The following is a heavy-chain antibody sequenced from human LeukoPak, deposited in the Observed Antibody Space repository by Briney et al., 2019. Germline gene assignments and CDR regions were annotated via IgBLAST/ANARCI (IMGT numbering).Heavy chain of an antibody. CDR1: GGSISSGSYY. CDR3: ARGLVGPYY. D-gene: IGHD1-26*01. CDR2: IYTGGST. Sequence: PSQTLSLTCTVSGGSISSGSYYWSWIRQPAGKGLEWIGRIYTGGSTNYNPSLKSRVTISVDTSKNQFSLKLSSVTAADTAVYYCARGLVGPYYWGQGTLVTVSS. V-gene: IGHV4-61*02. J-gene: IGHJ4*02.